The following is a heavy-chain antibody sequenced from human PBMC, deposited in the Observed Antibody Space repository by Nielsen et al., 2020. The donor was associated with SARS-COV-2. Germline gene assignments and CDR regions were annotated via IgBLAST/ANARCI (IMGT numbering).Heavy chain of an antibody. CDR1: GGSISSSSYY. V-gene: IGHV4-39*07. CDR2: IYYSGST. D-gene: IGHD2-2*01. Sequence: SETLSLTCTVSGGSISSSSYYWGWIRQPPGKGLEWIGSIYYSGSTNYNPSLKSRVTISADMSKNQLSLKLRSVTAADTAVYYCARLSEDVVVVLSTVRQVVLEDYFDYWGQGILVTVSS. J-gene: IGHJ4*02. CDR3: ARLSEDVVVVLSTVRQVVLEDYFDY.